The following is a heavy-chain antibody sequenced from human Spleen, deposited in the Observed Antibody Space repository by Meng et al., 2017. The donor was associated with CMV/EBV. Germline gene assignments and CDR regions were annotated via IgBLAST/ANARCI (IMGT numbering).Heavy chain of an antibody. CDR3: AHQTGYYSFFDY. J-gene: IGHJ4*02. D-gene: IGHD3-22*01. Sequence: CTFSGFSLTNSGVGVGWIRQPPGKALDWLTLIYWDDDKRYSPSLKSRLTITKDISKKQVVLTMTNMDPVDTATYYRAHQTGYYSFFDYWGQGALVTVSS. CDR1: GFSLTNSGVG. V-gene: IGHV2-5*02. CDR2: IYWDDDK.